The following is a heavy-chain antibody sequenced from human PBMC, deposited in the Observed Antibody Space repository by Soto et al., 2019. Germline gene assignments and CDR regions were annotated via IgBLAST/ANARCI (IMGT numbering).Heavy chain of an antibody. Sequence: GESLKISCKGSGYSFTSYWIGWVRQMPGKGLEWMGIIYPGDSDTRYSPSFQGQVTISADKSISTAYLQWSSLKASDTAMYYCARQVGFSSSSCGAFDIWGQGTMVTVSS. D-gene: IGHD6-6*01. J-gene: IGHJ3*02. V-gene: IGHV5-51*01. CDR1: GYSFTSYW. CDR2: IYPGDSDT. CDR3: ARQVGFSSSSCGAFDI.